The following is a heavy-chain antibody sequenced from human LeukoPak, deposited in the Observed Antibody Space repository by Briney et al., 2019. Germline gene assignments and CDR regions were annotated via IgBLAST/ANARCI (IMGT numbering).Heavy chain of an antibody. V-gene: IGHV3-13*01. J-gene: IGHJ4*02. CDR3: AAGYYDSSGYYYYVY. D-gene: IGHD3-22*01. CDR2: TGTAGDT. CDR1: GFTFSSYD. Sequence: GGSLRLSCAASGFTFSSYDMHWVRQATGKGLEWVSATGTAGDTYYPGSVKGRFTISRENAKNSLYLQMNSLRAGDTAVYYCAAGYYDSSGYYYYVYWGQGTLVTVSS.